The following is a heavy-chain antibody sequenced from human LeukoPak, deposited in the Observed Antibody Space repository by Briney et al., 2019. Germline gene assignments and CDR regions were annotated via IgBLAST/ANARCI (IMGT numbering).Heavy chain of an antibody. D-gene: IGHD6-13*01. V-gene: IGHV4-59*01. J-gene: IGHJ6*02. Sequence: YFXYTXSTNYNPSLKSRVTISVDTSKNQFSLKLSSVTAADTAVYYCARVRGIAAAVTTNYYYYGMDVWGQGTTVTVSS. CDR3: ARVRGIAAAVTTNYYYYGMDV. CDR2: FXYTXST.